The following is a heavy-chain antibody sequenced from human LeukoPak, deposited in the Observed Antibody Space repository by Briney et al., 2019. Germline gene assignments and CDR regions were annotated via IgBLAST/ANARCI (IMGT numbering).Heavy chain of an antibody. CDR2: ISWNSGSI. V-gene: IGHV3-9*01. D-gene: IGHD6-13*01. Sequence: GGSPRLSCAASGFTFDDYAMHWVRQAPGKGLEWVSGISWNSGSIGYADSVKGRFTISRDNAKNSLYLQMNSLRAEDTALYYCAKDAGSLGFDYWGQGTLVTVSS. CDR1: GFTFDDYA. CDR3: AKDAGSLGFDY. J-gene: IGHJ4*02.